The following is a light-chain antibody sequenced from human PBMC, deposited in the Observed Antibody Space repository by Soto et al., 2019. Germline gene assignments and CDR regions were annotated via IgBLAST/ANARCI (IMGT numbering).Light chain of an antibody. V-gene: IGKV3-11*01. J-gene: IGKJ3*01. CDR3: QQRSNWPLVT. CDR1: QCVSSY. CDR2: DAS. Sequence: EIVLTQSPATLSLSPGERATLSCRASQCVSSYLAWYQQKPGQPPRLLIYDASNRATGIPARFSGSGSGTDFTLTISSLETEDFAVYYCQQRSNWPLVTFGPGTRVDV.